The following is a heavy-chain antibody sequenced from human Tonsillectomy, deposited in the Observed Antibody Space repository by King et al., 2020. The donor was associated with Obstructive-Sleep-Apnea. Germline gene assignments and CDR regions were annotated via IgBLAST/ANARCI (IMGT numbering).Heavy chain of an antibody. Sequence: QLVQSGGEVKKPGASVRVSCKASGYNFKTYGLSWVRQAPGQGLEWMGWISGHNGETNYAQRFWDRVVMTADTTTRTAYMELSSLTPDDTAVYYCARDLFYYNSGTSYEDTFDIWGQGTMVTVSS. CDR1: GYNFKTYG. V-gene: IGHV1-18*01. D-gene: IGHD3-10*01. J-gene: IGHJ3*02. CDR2: ISGHNGET. CDR3: ARDLFYYNSGTSYEDTFDI.